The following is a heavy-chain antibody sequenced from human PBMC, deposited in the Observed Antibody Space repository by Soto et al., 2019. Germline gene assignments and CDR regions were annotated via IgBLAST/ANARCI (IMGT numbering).Heavy chain of an antibody. CDR2: IYYSGST. V-gene: IGHV4-31*03. CDR1: GGSISSGGYY. CDR3: ARSPPYDSSGYYDY. Sequence: QVQLQESGPGLVKPSQTLSLTCTVSGGSISSGGYYWSWIRQHPGKGLEWIGYIYYSGSTYYNPSVMRRVTLSVDTSKIQFSLKLSSVTAADTAVYYCARSPPYDSSGYYDYWGQGTLVTVSS. J-gene: IGHJ4*02. D-gene: IGHD3-22*01.